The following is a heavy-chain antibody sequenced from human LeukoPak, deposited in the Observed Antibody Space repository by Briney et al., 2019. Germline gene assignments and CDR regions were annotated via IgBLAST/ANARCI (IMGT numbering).Heavy chain of an antibody. CDR1: GFTVSSNY. CDR2: INQDGSEK. CDR3: ARGHYGMDV. Sequence: GGSLRLSCAASGFTVSSNYMSWVRQAPGKGLEWVANINQDGSEKYYVDSVEGRFTIFRDNAKNSLYLQMNSLRAEDTAVYYCARGHYGMDVWGQGTTVTVS. J-gene: IGHJ6*02. V-gene: IGHV3-7*05.